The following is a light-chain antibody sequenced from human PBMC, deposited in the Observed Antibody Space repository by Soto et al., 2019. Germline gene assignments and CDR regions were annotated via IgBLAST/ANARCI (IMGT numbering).Light chain of an antibody. CDR2: RDS. CDR1: NIGSKN. Sequence: YELTQPLSVSVALGQTARITCGGNNIGSKNVHWYQQKPGQAPVLVIYRDSNRPSGIPERFSGSNSGNTATLTISRAQAGDEADYYCQVWDSSSVVFGGGTQLTVL. CDR3: QVWDSSSVV. V-gene: IGLV3-9*01. J-gene: IGLJ2*01.